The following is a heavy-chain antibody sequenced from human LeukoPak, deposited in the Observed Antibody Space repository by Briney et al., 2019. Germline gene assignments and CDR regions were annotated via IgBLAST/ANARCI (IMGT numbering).Heavy chain of an antibody. CDR3: ARHGGDYGDYEGPSDY. CDR1: GYSFTNYW. D-gene: IGHD4-17*01. J-gene: IGHJ4*02. V-gene: IGHV5-51*01. Sequence: GESLKISCKGSGYSFTNYWIGWVRQMPGKGLEWMGIIYPGDSDTRYSPSFQGQVTISADKSISTAYLQWSSLKASDTAIYYCARHGGDYGDYEGPSDYWDQGTLVTVSS. CDR2: IYPGDSDT.